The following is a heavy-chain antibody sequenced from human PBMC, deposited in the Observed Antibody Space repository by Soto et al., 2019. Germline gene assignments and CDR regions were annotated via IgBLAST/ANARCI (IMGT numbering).Heavy chain of an antibody. CDR3: ARGHLFIAARRCSSCSTVV. V-gene: IGHV4-34*01. CDR2: INHSGST. CDR1: GGSFSGYY. D-gene: IGHD2-15*01. Sequence: SETLSLTCAVYGGSFSGYYWSWIRQPPGKGLEWIGEINHSGSTNYNPSLKSRVTISVDTSKNQFSLKLSSVTAADTAVYYCARGHLFIAARRCSSCSTVVWGKGITGTLSS. J-gene: IGHJ6*04.